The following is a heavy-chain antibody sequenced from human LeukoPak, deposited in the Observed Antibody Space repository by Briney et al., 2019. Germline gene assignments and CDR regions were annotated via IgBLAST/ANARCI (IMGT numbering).Heavy chain of an antibody. D-gene: IGHD1-14*01. V-gene: IGHV3-33*01. CDR1: GFTFSRFG. CDR2: IWYDGSDQ. CDR3: ARDRNWAKTSWYLDL. J-gene: IGHJ2*01. Sequence: GGSLRLSCAASGFTFSRFGMHWVRQAPGKGLEWVAVIWYDGSDQRYADSVKGRFTVSRDNPKNMVYLQMSSLGAEDTAVYYCARDRNWAKTSWYLDLWGRGNLVTVSS.